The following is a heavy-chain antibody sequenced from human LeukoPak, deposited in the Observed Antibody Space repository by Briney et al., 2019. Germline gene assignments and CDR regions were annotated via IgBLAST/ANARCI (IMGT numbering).Heavy chain of an antibody. CDR3: ARFSGPTLLHNWFDP. V-gene: IGHV5-51*01. Sequence: GESLKISCKGSGYSFPNYWIAWVRQVPGQGLGWMGIIYPADSDTRYSPSFQDQVTISADKSISTAYLQWSSLKASDTAMYYCARFSGPTLLHNWFDPWGQETLVTVSS. CDR1: GYSFPNYW. D-gene: IGHD3-10*01. CDR2: IYPADSDT. J-gene: IGHJ5*02.